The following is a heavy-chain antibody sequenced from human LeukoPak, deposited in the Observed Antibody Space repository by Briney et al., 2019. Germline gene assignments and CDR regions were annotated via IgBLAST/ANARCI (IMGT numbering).Heavy chain of an antibody. CDR3: TTRVVVVAAGDY. CDR1: GFTFSNAW. D-gene: IGHD2-15*01. V-gene: IGHV3-15*01. J-gene: IGHJ4*02. Sequence: PGGSLRPSCAASGFTFSNAWMSWVRQAPGKGLEWVGRIKSKTDGGTTDYAAPVKGRFTISRDDSKNTLYLQMNSLKTEDTAVYYCTTRVVVVAAGDYWGQGTLVTVSS. CDR2: IKSKTDGGTT.